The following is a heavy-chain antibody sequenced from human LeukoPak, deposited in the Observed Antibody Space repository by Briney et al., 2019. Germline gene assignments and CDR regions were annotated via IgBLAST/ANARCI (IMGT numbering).Heavy chain of an antibody. V-gene: IGHV4-34*01. Sequence: TSETLSLTCAVYGGSFSGYYWSWIRQPPGKGLEWIGEINHSGSTNYNPSLKSRVTISVDTSKNQFSLKLSSVTAADTAVYYCARHSLGWELAAFDIWGQGAMVTVSS. CDR3: ARHSLGWELAAFDI. CDR1: GGSFSGYY. J-gene: IGHJ3*02. D-gene: IGHD1-26*01. CDR2: INHSGST.